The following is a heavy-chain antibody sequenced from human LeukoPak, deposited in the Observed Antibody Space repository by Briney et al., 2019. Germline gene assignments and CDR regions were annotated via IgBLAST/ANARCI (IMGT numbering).Heavy chain of an antibody. CDR2: ISAYNGNT. D-gene: IGHD3-16*01. Sequence: ASVKVSCKASGYTFTSYGISWVRQAPGQGLEWMGGISAYNGNTNYAQKLQGRVTMTTDTSTSTAYMELRSLRSDDTAVYYCAREGGDYVWGSYHLDYWGQGTLVTVSS. V-gene: IGHV1-18*01. CDR1: GYTFTSYG. J-gene: IGHJ4*02. CDR3: AREGGDYVWGSYHLDY.